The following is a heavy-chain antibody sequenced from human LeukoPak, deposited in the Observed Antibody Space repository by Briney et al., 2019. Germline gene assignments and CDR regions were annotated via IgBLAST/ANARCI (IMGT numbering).Heavy chain of an antibody. J-gene: IGHJ4*02. CDR3: ARMAPYGDYLHDY. V-gene: IGHV4-59*01. CDR1: GGSMSSYY. Sequence: PSQTLSLTCTVSGGSMSSYYWSWIRQPPGKGLEYIGYIYYSGSTNYNPSLKSRVTISVDTSKNQFSLKLNSVTAADTAVYYCARMAPYGDYLHDYWGQGTPVTVSS. D-gene: IGHD4-17*01. CDR2: IYYSGST.